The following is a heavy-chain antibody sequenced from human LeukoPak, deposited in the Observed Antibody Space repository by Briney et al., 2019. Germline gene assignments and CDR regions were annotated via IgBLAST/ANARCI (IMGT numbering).Heavy chain of an antibody. CDR1: GGSIRSYY. V-gene: IGHV4-59*01. Sequence: KASETLSLTCTVSGGSIRSYYWSWIRQPPGKGLEWIGYIYYSGSTNYNPSLKSRVTISVDTSKNQFSLKLSSVTAADTAVYYCARDLGYYYYGMDVWGQGTTVTVSS. CDR2: IYYSGST. J-gene: IGHJ6*02. CDR3: ARDLGYYYYGMDV.